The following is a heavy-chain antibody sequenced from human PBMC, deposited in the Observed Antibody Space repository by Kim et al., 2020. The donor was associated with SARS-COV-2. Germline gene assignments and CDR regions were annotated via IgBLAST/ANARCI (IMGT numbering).Heavy chain of an antibody. V-gene: IGHV3-48*03. Sequence: GGSLRLSCEASEFTLSSYEMNWVRQAPGKGLEWVSYITTGGNTVHYADSVRGRFTISRDNSKNSLYLQMNSLRAEDTAVYYCARESPAIRGGACDICGQG. CDR1: EFTLSSYE. D-gene: IGHD2-21*01. CDR2: ITTGGNTV. CDR3: ARESPAIRGGACDI. J-gene: IGHJ3*02.